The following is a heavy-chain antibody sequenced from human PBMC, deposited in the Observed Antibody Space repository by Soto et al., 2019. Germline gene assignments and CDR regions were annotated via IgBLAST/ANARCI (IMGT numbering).Heavy chain of an antibody. CDR1: CGSISSGDYY. CDR2: IYYSGST. J-gene: IGHJ5*02. D-gene: IGHD3-3*01. Sequence: QVQLQESGPGLVKPSQTLSLTCTVSCGSISSGDYYWSWIRQPPGNGLEWIGYIYYSGSTYYNPSLKSLVSISVDASKNQFSLKLSSVTDADKAVYYCARGRFLDRFDPWGQGTLVTV. V-gene: IGHV4-30-4*01. CDR3: ARGRFLDRFDP.